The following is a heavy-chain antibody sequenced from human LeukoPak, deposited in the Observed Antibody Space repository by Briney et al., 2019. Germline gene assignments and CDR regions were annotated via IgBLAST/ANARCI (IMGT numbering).Heavy chain of an antibody. CDR1: GFTFCRYS. D-gene: IGHD5-12*01. CDR3: VRALDIVATITPIDY. CDR2: ISRSRSYI. J-gene: IGHJ4*02. Sequence: GGSLRLSCAPSGFTFCRYSVNWAREAPGGGVECVSYISRSRSYIQYADSVKGRFPISRDNTQNSLYLQMNSVRDEDTAVYYCVRALDIVATITPIDYCGERNLCTVSS. V-gene: IGHV3-21*01.